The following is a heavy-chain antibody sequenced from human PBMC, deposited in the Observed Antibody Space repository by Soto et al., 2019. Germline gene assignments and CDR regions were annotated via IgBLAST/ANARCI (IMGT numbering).Heavy chain of an antibody. Sequence: GGSLRLSCAASGFTFSSYVMSWVRQAPGKRLEWVSAISGSGGSTYYADSVKGRFTISRDNSKNTLYLQMNSLRAEDTAVYYCAKDSTRGLDYWGQGTLVTVSS. CDR1: GFTFSSYV. J-gene: IGHJ4*02. CDR3: AKDSTRGLDY. V-gene: IGHV3-23*01. D-gene: IGHD3-10*01. CDR2: ISGSGGST.